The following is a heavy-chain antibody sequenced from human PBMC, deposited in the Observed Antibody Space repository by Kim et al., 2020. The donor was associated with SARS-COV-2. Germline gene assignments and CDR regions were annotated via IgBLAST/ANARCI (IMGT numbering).Heavy chain of an antibody. V-gene: IGHV3-30*18. Sequence: GGSLRLSCAASGFTFSSYGMHWVRQAPGKGLEWVVVISYDGSNKYYADSVKGRFTISRDNSKNTLYLQMNSLRAEDTAVYYCAKEKGVGDSSSWYPDYF. CDR2: ISYDGSNK. CDR3: AKEKGVGDSSSWYPDYF. CDR1: GFTFSSYG. J-gene: IGHJ4*01. D-gene: IGHD6-13*01.